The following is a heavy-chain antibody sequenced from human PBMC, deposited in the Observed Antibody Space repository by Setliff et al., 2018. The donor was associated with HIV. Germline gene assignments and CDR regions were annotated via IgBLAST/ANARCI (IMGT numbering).Heavy chain of an antibody. Sequence: GGSLRLSCAASGFTFDDYGMNWVRQAPGKGLEWVSGIDWNGGSTGYADSVKGRFTISRDNTKNSLYLQMNSLRTEDTAVYYCATSPAAMSYFDYWGQGALVTVSS. V-gene: IGHV3-20*04. CDR3: ATSPAAMSYFDY. D-gene: IGHD2-2*01. CDR1: GFTFDDYG. J-gene: IGHJ4*02. CDR2: IDWNGGST.